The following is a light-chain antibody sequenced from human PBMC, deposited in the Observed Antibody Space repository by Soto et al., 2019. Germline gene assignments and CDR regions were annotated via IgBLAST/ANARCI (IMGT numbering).Light chain of an antibody. CDR3: SSFTSSSTLV. Sequence: QSALTQPASVSGSPGQSITISCTGTRSDVGGYNYISWYQQHPGKAPKLMIYDVSNWPSGVSNRFSGSKSGNTASLTISGLQAEDEADYYCSSFTSSSTLVFGTGTKVTVL. CDR2: DVS. J-gene: IGLJ1*01. CDR1: RSDVGGYNY. V-gene: IGLV2-14*03.